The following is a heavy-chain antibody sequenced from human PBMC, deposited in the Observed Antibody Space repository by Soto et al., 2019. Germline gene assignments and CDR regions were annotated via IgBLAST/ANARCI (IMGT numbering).Heavy chain of an antibody. D-gene: IGHD6-13*01. Sequence: SETLSLTCAVYGGSFSGYYWSWIRQPPGNGLEWIGEINHSGSTNYNPSLKSRVTISVDTSKNQFSLKLSSVTAADTAVYYCARSRVELAAAGIGAFDYWGQGTLVTVSS. CDR2: INHSGST. CDR3: ARSRVELAAAGIGAFDY. J-gene: IGHJ4*02. CDR1: GGSFSGYY. V-gene: IGHV4-34*01.